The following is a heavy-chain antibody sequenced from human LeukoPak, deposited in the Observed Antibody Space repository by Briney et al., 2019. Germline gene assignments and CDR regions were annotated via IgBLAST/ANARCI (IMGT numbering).Heavy chain of an antibody. CDR2: ISYSGST. CDR3: ASSNSHYYFDY. J-gene: IGHJ4*02. Sequence: SETLSLTCTVSGGSIRSSSYIWDWIRQPPGKGLKWIGRISYSGSTYYNPSLKSRVTISVDTSKNQFSLKLSSVTAADTAVYYCASSNSHYYFDYWGQGTLVTVSS. CDR1: GGSIRSSSYI. V-gene: IGHV4-39*07. D-gene: IGHD4-11*01.